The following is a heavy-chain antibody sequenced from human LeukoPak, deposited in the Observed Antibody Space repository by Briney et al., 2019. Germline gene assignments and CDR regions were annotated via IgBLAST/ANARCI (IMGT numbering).Heavy chain of an antibody. CDR2: IIPMFGTA. D-gene: IGHD4-23*01. CDR1: GYTFTSYA. Sequence: GASVKVSCKASGYTFTSYAINWVRQAPGQGLEWMGGIIPMFGTANYAQRFQGRVTITTDESTSTAYMELSSLRSEDTAVYYCAREGDYGGIGGYWGQGTLVTVSS. V-gene: IGHV1-69*05. J-gene: IGHJ4*02. CDR3: AREGDYGGIGGY.